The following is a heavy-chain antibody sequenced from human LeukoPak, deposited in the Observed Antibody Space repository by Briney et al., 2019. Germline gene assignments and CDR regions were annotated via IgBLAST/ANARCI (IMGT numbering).Heavy chain of an antibody. D-gene: IGHD2-21*01. CDR2: ISYDGSNK. J-gene: IGHJ4*02. CDR3: AKDADHGSVILSGFDY. V-gene: IGHV3-30*04. Sequence: GRSLRLSCAASGFTFSSYAMHWVRQAPGKGLEWVAVISYDGSNKYYADSVKGRFTISRDNSKNTLYLQMNSLRAEDTAVYYCAKDADHGSVILSGFDYWGQGTLVTVSS. CDR1: GFTFSSYA.